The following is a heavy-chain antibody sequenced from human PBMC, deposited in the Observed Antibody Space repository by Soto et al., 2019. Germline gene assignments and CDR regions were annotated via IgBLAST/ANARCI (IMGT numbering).Heavy chain of an antibody. D-gene: IGHD6-13*01. Sequence: GASVKVSCKASGYTFTSYDINLVRQATGQGLEWMGWMNPNSGNTGYAQKFQGRVTMTRNTSISTAYMELSSLRSEDTAVYYCARGSVVAAAGRYNWFDPWGQGTLVTVS. V-gene: IGHV1-8*01. CDR2: MNPNSGNT. CDR3: ARGSVVAAAGRYNWFDP. J-gene: IGHJ5*02. CDR1: GYTFTSYD.